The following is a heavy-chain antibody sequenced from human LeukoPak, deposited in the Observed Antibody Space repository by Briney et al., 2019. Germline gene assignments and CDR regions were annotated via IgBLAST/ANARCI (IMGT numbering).Heavy chain of an antibody. Sequence: SVKVSCKASGGTFSSYAISWVRLAPGQGLEWMGGIIPIFGTANYAQKFQGRVTITADESTSTAYMELSSLRSEDTAVYYCARVDSSGYHEYFQHWGQGTLVTVSS. J-gene: IGHJ1*01. V-gene: IGHV1-69*13. CDR3: ARVDSSGYHEYFQH. D-gene: IGHD3-22*01. CDR2: IIPIFGTA. CDR1: GGTFSSYA.